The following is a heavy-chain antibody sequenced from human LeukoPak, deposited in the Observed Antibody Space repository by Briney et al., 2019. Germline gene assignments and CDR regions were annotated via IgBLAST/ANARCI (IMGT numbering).Heavy chain of an antibody. V-gene: IGHV4-39*07. CDR3: ARGRTSYYFDY. CDR1: GGSVSRNSDY. J-gene: IGHJ4*02. Sequence: SETLSLNCTVSGGSVSRNSDYWGWIRQPPGKGLEWIGSIYYGGSTYCNPSLKSRVTISVDTSKNQFSLMVSSVTAADTAVYYCARGRTSYYFDYWGQGTLVTVSS. CDR2: IYYGGST.